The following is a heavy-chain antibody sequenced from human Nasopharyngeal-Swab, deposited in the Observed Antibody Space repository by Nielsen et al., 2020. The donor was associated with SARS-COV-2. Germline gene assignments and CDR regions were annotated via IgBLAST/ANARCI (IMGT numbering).Heavy chain of an antibody. J-gene: IGHJ4*02. V-gene: IGHV1-3*01. CDR2: IYVGNGDT. CDR1: GFRFTNYV. Sequence: ASVKVSCKASGFRFTNYVIHWVRQAPGQRPEWMGWIYVGNGDTQYTPNFQGRVTFTRDTSANTAYMEMSSLTSEDTAVFYCASPDYGDYWGQGTLVTVSS. CDR3: ASPDYGDY.